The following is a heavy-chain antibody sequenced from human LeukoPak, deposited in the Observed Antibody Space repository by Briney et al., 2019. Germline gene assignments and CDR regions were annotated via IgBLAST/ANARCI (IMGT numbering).Heavy chain of an antibody. D-gene: IGHD5-18*01. CDR3: AGGGYSYGYILDP. Sequence: ASVKVSCKASGGTFTSYAISWVGQAPGQGNEWMGRIIPIFGTAKYEQKFQGRVTITADESRSTAYMELSSLRSEDTAVYYCAGGGYSYGYILDPWGRGTLVTVSS. CDR2: IIPIFGTA. V-gene: IGHV1-69*13. CDR1: GGTFTSYA. J-gene: IGHJ5*02.